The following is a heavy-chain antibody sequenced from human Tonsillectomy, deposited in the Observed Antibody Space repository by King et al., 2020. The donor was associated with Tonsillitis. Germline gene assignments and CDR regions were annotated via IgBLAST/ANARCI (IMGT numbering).Heavy chain of an antibody. J-gene: IGHJ2*01. CDR1: GGSISSGGYS. CDR3: ASGACCGCDCFWYFDF. Sequence: QLQESGSGLVKPSQTLSLTCAVSGGSISSGGYSWSWIRQPPGKGLEWIGYIYHTGSTYYNPSLLSRVTISVDRSKSQFSLKLSSVTAADTAVYYCASGACCGCDCFWYFDFWGRGTLVTVSS. V-gene: IGHV4-30-2*01. D-gene: IGHD2-21*01. CDR2: IYHTGST.